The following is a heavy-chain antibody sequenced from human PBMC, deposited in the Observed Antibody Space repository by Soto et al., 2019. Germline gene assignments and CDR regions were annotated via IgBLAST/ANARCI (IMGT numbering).Heavy chain of an antibody. V-gene: IGHV3-11*01. J-gene: IGHJ4*02. CDR1: GFTFSDYY. CDR3: ARLPPPSCSGGSCSPY. CDR2: ISTNGRNI. D-gene: IGHD2-15*01. Sequence: GGSLRLSCVASGFTFSDYYMSWIRQTPGKGLEWASYISTNGRNIYYADSVKGRFTISRDNTKNSLYLQMNSLRAEDTAVYYCARLPPPSCSGGSCSPYGGQGTLVTVSS.